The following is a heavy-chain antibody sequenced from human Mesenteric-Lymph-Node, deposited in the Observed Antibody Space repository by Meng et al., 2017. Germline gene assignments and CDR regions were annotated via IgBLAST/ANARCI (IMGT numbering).Heavy chain of an antibody. V-gene: IGHV4-34*01. J-gene: IGHJ5*02. CDR2: IHHSGST. CDR1: GGSFSGYY. D-gene: IGHD2-2*01. Sequence: SQTRSLTGAVYGGSFSGYYWSWIRQPPGKGLEWIVEIHHSGSTNYNPSLKRRVTISVDTSKNQLSLKLSYVTAADTAVYYCARSIVVVPAANNWFDPWGQGTLVTVSS. CDR3: ARSIVVVPAANNWFDP.